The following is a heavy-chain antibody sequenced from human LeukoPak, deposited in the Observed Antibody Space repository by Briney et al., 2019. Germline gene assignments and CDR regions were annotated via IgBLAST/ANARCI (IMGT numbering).Heavy chain of an antibody. CDR3: ATMQWLEGVDWFDP. V-gene: IGHV3-30*02. Sequence: PGGSLRLSCAASGFIFSKYGMHWVRQAPGKGLEWGAFIRYDESNKFYADSVKGRFTISRDNSKNILFLQMNSLRAEDTAVYYCATMQWLEGVDWFDPWGQGTLVTVSS. D-gene: IGHD6-19*01. J-gene: IGHJ5*02. CDR1: GFIFSKYG. CDR2: IRYDESNK.